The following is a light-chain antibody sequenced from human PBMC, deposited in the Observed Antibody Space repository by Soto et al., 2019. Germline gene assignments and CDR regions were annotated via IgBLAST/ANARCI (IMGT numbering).Light chain of an antibody. J-gene: IGLJ2*01. CDR2: EVS. V-gene: IGLV2-14*01. Sequence: QSALTQPASVSGSPGQSITISCTGTSSDVGGYNYVSWYQQHPGKAPKLMIYEVSNRPSGVSNRFSGSKSGNTASLTISGLQAEDEADYYCSSYTSSSFVVVGGGTK. CDR3: SSYTSSSFVV. CDR1: SSDVGGYNY.